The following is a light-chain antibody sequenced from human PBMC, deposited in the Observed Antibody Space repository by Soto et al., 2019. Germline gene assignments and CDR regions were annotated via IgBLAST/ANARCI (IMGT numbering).Light chain of an antibody. CDR2: DVS. V-gene: IGLV2-14*01. J-gene: IGLJ2*01. Sequence: QSVLTQPASVSGSPGQSITISCTGTSSDGGGYNYVSWYQQHPGKAPKLMIYDVSNRPSGVSNRFSGSKSGNTASLTISGLQAEDEADYYCSSYTSSSTLLVVFGGGTKLTVL. CDR1: SSDGGGYNY. CDR3: SSYTSSSTLLVV.